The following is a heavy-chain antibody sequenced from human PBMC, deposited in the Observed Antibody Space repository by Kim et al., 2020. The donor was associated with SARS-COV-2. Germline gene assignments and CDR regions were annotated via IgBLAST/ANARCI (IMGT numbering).Heavy chain of an antibody. CDR2: IYWDDDK. CDR1: GFSLSTSGVG. D-gene: IGHD5-12*01. CDR3: AHRSGYDLRFCFDY. J-gene: IGHJ4*02. V-gene: IGHV2-5*02. Sequence: SGSYAGEPTQTLTLTCTFSGFSLSTSGVGVGWIRQPPGKALEWLALIYWDDDKRYSPSLKRRLTITKDTSKNQVVLTMTNMDPVDTATYYCAHRSGYDLRFCFDYWGQGTLVTVSS.